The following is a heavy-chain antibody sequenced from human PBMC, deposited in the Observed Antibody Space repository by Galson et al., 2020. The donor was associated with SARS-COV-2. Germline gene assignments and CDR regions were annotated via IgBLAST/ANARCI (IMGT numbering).Heavy chain of an antibody. CDR3: ARGDVNRDY. CDR2: ISSNGGST. J-gene: IGHJ4*02. CDR1: GFTFSSYA. V-gene: IGHV3-64*01. Sequence: TGGSLRLSCAASGFTFSSYAMHWVRQAPGKGLEYVSAISSNGGSTYYANSVKGRFTISRDNSKNTLYLQMGSLRAEDMAVYYCARGDVNRDYWGQGTLVTVSS.